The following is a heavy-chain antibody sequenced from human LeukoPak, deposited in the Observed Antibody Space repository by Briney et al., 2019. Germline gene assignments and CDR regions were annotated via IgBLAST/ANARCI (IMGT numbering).Heavy chain of an antibody. D-gene: IGHD5-18*01. CDR2: ISFDGNNK. CDR1: GFTFSTYV. J-gene: IGHJ2*01. CDR3: ARGAYNYGPMYWHSDL. V-gene: IGHV3-30*07. Sequence: PGGSLRLSCAASGFTFSTYVMHWVRQAPGKGLQWVAVISFDGNNKYYADSVKGRFTISRDNPKNALYLQMHSLRAEDSAVYYCARGAYNYGPMYWHSDLWGRGTLVTVSS.